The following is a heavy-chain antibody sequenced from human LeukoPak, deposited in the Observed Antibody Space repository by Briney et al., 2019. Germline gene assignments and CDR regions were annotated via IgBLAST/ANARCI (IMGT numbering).Heavy chain of an antibody. CDR1: SGSVSSGDYF. V-gene: IGHV4-61*02. CDR3: ARGLYNSGSFMFDS. D-gene: IGHD3-10*01. J-gene: IGHJ4*02. Sequence: SQTLSLTCTVSSGSVSSGDYFWSWIRQPAGKGLECIGRIYSSGATTSNPSLKSRLTISMDTSKNQFSLKMTSVTAADTAVYYCARGLYNSGSFMFDSWGQGTLVTVSS. CDR2: IYSSGAT.